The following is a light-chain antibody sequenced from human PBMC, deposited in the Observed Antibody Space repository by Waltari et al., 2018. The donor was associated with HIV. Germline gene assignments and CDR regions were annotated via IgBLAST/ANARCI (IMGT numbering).Light chain of an antibody. CDR2: WAS. V-gene: IGKV4-1*01. CDR1: QLVFSISNNKDD. J-gene: IGKJ2*01. CDR3: QQYYESPYT. Sequence: DITLTQSSDSLAVSLGERATINCKSRQLVFSISNNKDDIAWYQQKPGQSPTLLIYWASTREAGVPDRFSGSGSGTDFTLTINRLQTEDVAIYYCQQYYESPYTFGQGTRLEIK.